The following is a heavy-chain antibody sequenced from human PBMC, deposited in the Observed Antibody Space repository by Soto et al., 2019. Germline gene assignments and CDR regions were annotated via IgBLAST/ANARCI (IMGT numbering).Heavy chain of an antibody. CDR1: GYTFASYA. J-gene: IGHJ4*02. CDR3: ATPQGGWYPPFDY. D-gene: IGHD6-19*01. V-gene: IGHV3-30*04. Sequence: SCKASGYTFASYAISWMRQAPGKGLEWVAVISYDGSNKYYADSVKGRFTISRDNSKNTLYLQMNSLRAEDTAVYYCATPQGGWYPPFDYWGQGTLVTVSS. CDR2: ISYDGSNK.